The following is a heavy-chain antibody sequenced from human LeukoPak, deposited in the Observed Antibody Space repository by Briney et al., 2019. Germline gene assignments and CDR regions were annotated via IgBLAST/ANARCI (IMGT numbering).Heavy chain of an antibody. D-gene: IGHD5-12*01. Sequence: GGSLRLSCAASGFTVSSNYMSWVRQAPGKGLEWVSVIYSGGSTYYADSVKGRFTISRDNSKNTLYLQMNSLRAEDTAVYYCARDLWLSPRYYYYYMDVWGKGTTVTVSS. J-gene: IGHJ6*03. CDR3: ARDLWLSPRYYYYYMDV. CDR2: IYSGGST. V-gene: IGHV3-66*02. CDR1: GFTVSSNY.